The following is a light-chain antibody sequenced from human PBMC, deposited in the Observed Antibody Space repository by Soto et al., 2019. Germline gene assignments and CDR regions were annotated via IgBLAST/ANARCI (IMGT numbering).Light chain of an antibody. CDR2: DVY. V-gene: IGKV3-20*01. J-gene: IGKJ5*01. CDR1: QSVSSSY. Sequence: ENVLTQSPGTLSLSKGERATLSCRASQSVSSSYLAWYQQKPGQAPRLLIHDVYNRATGIPDRFSGSGSGRDFTLTISGLEPEDFAVYYCQQYGSSPLISFGQGTRLEIK. CDR3: QQYGSSPLIS.